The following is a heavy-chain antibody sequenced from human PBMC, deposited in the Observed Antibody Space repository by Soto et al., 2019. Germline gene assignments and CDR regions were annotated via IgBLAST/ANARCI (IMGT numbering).Heavy chain of an antibody. CDR1: GGSISSYY. D-gene: IGHD6-6*01. CDR2: IYYSGST. V-gene: IGHV4-59*01. J-gene: IGHJ5*02. Sequence: SETLSLTCTVSGGSISSYYWSWIRQPPGKGLEWIGYIYYSGSTNYNPSLKSRVTISVDTSKNQFSLKLSSVTAADTAVYYCARTHSEYSRRLEDTNWFDPWGQGTLVTVSS. CDR3: ARTHSEYSRRLEDTNWFDP.